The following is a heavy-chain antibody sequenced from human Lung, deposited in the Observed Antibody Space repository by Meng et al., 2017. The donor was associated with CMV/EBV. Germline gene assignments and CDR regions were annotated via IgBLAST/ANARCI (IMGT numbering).Heavy chain of an antibody. CDR3: ARMATYYYYGLDV. CDR1: GFSLNNGRMR. Sequence: SGXXLVXPTETLTLTCNVPGFSLNNGRMRVSWIRQPPGKALEWLAHIFSNDEKSYSTSLKSRLTISKDSSRSQVVLTMTNMDPVDTGTYYCARMATYYYYGLDVWXQGNXVTVSS. J-gene: IGHJ6*02. CDR2: IFSNDEK. V-gene: IGHV2-26*01.